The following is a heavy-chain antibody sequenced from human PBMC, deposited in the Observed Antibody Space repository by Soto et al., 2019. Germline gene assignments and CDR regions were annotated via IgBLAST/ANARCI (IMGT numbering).Heavy chain of an antibody. CDR2: ISAYNGNT. V-gene: IGHV1-18*04. Sequence: QVQLVQSGAEVKKPGASVKVSCKASGYTFTSYGISWVRQAPGQGLEWMGWISAYNGNTNYAQKLQGRVTMTTDTSTSTGYMELGRLRSDGTAVYYCARDPSPPLYCSGGSCYGSWFDPWGQGTLVTVSS. J-gene: IGHJ5*02. D-gene: IGHD2-15*01. CDR1: GYTFTSYG. CDR3: ARDPSPPLYCSGGSCYGSWFDP.